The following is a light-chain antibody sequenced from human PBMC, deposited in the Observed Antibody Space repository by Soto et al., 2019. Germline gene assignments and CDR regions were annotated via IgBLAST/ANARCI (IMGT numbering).Light chain of an antibody. CDR3: VLLCSGEWV. CDR1: TGAVTSDYY. CDR2: RTN. V-gene: IGLV7-43*01. J-gene: IGLJ3*02. Sequence: QAVVTQEHSRTGSPGGTVTLTCALTTGAVTSDYYPNWFHRKPGQARRTLIYRTNNKHSWTPARFSGSLLGGKAALTLSGVQPEDEADYYCVLLCSGEWVFGGGTQLTVL.